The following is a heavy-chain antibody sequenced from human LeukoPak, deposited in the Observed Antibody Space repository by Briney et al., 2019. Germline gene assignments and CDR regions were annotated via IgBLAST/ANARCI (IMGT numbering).Heavy chain of an antibody. CDR3: YGANAEH. V-gene: IGHV3-74*01. CDR2: IDPDGTTT. D-gene: IGHD4-23*01. J-gene: IGHJ1*01. Sequence: GGSLRLSCAASGFTFSTYGMHWVRQAPGEGLVWVSRIDPDGTTTNYADSVKGRFTIARDNAKNTLYLQMNSLRAEDTAVYYCYGANAEHWGQGTLVTVSS. CDR1: GFTFSTYG.